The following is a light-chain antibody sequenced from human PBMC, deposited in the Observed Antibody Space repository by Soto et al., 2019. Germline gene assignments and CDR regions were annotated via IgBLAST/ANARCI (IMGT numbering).Light chain of an antibody. V-gene: IGLV2-11*01. CDR2: DVT. CDR3: CSYAGSYTYV. J-gene: IGLJ1*01. Sequence: QSALTQPRSVSGSPGQSVTISCTGTITDVGKYNYVSWYQQHPGKAPKLLMYDVTQRPSGVPERFSGSKSGNTASLTISGLQAEDEADYYCCSYAGSYTYVFGVGTKLTVL. CDR1: ITDVGKYNY.